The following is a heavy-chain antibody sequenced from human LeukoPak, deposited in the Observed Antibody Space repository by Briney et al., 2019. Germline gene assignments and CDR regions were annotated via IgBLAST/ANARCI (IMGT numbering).Heavy chain of an antibody. CDR2: ISNGGTNT. D-gene: IGHD3-3*01. CDR3: AKDFVYGSRFPRPLDY. CDR1: AFTFRTYG. J-gene: IGHJ4*02. Sequence: PGGSLRLSCATSAFTFRTYGMHWARQAPGRGLEWVSGISNGGTNTYYTDSVKGRFTISRDNSRNTLYLQMNSLRADDTARYYCAKDFVYGSRFPRPLDYWGQGTLVTVSS. V-gene: IGHV3-23*01.